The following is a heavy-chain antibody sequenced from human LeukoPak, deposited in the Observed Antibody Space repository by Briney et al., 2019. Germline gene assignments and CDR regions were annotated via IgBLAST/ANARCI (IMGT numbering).Heavy chain of an antibody. CDR3: TRLRGLDAFDI. CDR2: IKQDGSEK. Sequence: SGGSLRLSCAASGFTFSSYWMSWVRQAPGKGLGWVANIKQDGSEKYYVDSVKGRFTISRDNAKNSLYLQMNSLRAEDTAVYYCTRLRGLDAFDIRGQGTMVTVSS. V-gene: IGHV3-7*03. J-gene: IGHJ3*02. CDR1: GFTFSSYW. D-gene: IGHD3-10*01.